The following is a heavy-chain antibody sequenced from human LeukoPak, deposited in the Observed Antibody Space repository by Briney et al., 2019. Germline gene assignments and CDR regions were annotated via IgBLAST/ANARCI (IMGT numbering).Heavy chain of an antibody. CDR1: GGTFSSYA. CDR2: IIPIFGTA. V-gene: IGHV1-69*06. Sequence: GSSVKVSCKASGGTFSSYAISWARQAPGQGLEWMGGIIPIFGTANYAQKFQGRVTITADKSTSTAYMELSSLRSEDTAVYYCASPHPLTPSAYSSGWDGLGYWGQGTLVTVSS. CDR3: ASPHPLTPSAYSSGWDGLGY. J-gene: IGHJ4*02. D-gene: IGHD6-19*01.